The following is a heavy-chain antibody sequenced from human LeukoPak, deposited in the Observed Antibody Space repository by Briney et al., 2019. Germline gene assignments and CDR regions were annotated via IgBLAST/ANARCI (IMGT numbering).Heavy chain of an antibody. CDR1: GSSISNYY. CDR2: IYSTGST. D-gene: IGHD3-22*01. CDR3: ARVTDYYDSSGYYAPLFDY. Sequence: SETLSLTCSVSGSSISNYYWSWIRQSPGKGLEWIGYIYSTGSTNYNPSLKSRVTISVDTSKNQFSLKLSSVTAADTAVYYCARVTDYYDSSGYYAPLFDYWGQGTLVTVSS. J-gene: IGHJ4*02. V-gene: IGHV4-59*13.